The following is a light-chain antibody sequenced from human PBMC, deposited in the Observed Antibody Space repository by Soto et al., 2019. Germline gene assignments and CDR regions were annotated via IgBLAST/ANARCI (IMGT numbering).Light chain of an antibody. Sequence: DIQMTQSPSSLSASVGDTVTITCQASRDISVYLNWYQQKPGKAPKLLVFDASNLQTGVPSRFSGSGFGTHFTFTISSLQTEDVATYYCQQYDNLPPYTFGQGTRLEI. V-gene: IGKV1-33*01. CDR3: QQYDNLPPYT. CDR1: RDISVY. J-gene: IGKJ2*01. CDR2: DAS.